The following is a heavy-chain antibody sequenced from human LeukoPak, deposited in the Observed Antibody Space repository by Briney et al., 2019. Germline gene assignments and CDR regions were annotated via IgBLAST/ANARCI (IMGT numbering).Heavy chain of an antibody. D-gene: IGHD3-16*01. V-gene: IGHV3-48*01. CDR3: AKSVGSVGGQFDY. Sequence: GGSLRLSCAASGFTFSSYSMNWVRQAPGKGLEWGSYISSSSSTIYYADSVKGRFTISRDNANNSLYLQMNSLRAQDMALYYGAKSVGSVGGQFDYWGQGTLVTVSS. J-gene: IGHJ4*02. CDR1: GFTFSSYS. CDR2: ISSSSSTI.